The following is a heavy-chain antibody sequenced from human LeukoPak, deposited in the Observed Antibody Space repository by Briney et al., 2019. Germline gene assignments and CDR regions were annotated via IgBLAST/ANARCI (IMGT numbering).Heavy chain of an antibody. CDR2: ISTSSSYI. V-gene: IGHV3-21*01. Sequence: GGSLRLSCAASGFTFSNHNMNWGRQAPGKGLEWVSSISTSSSYIYYADSVKGRFTISRDNANNSLYPQMNSLRAEDTAVYYCARVDPGSYLMFYYVDFWGQGTLVTVSS. CDR3: ARVDPGSYLMFYYVDF. D-gene: IGHD3-10*01. CDR1: GFTFSNHN. J-gene: IGHJ4*02.